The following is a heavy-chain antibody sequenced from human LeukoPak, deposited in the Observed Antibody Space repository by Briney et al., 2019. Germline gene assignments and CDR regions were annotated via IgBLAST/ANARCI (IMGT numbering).Heavy chain of an antibody. Sequence: ASVKVSCKASGYTFTSYDISWVRQATGQGLEWMGWMNPNRGNTGYAQKLQGRGTTTRKTSIRKAYMQQTSLRAEDAAAYYCGRGFGYCSNTSCPPVGWFDPWGQGTLVTVSS. V-gene: IGHV1-8*01. J-gene: IGHJ5*02. CDR1: GYTFTSYD. CDR3: GRGFGYCSNTSCPPVGWFDP. CDR2: MNPNRGNT. D-gene: IGHD2-2*03.